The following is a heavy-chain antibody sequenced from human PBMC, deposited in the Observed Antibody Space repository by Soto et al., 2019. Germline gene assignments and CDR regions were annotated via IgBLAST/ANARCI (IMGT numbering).Heavy chain of an antibody. Sequence: GGSLRLSCSASGFTFSSYAMHWVRQAPGKGLEYVSAISSNGGSTYYADSAKGRFTISRDNSKNTLYLQMSSLRAEDTAVYYCVKSEGSGSYNFDYWGQGTLVTVSS. CDR1: GFTFSSYA. CDR2: ISSNGGST. CDR3: VKSEGSGSYNFDY. J-gene: IGHJ4*02. V-gene: IGHV3-64D*06. D-gene: IGHD3-10*01.